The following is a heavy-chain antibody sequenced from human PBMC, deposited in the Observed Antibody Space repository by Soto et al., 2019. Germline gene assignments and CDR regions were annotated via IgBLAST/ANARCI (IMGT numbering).Heavy chain of an antibody. V-gene: IGHV1-18*01. D-gene: IGHD3-9*01. J-gene: IGHJ5*02. Sequence: ASVKVSCKASGYTFTSYAMHWVRQAPGQRLEWMGWISAYNGNTNYAQKLQGRVTMTTDTSTSTAYMELRSLRSDDTVVYYCARGPYYDILTGYSHWFDPWGQGTQVTVSS. CDR1: GYTFTSYA. CDR2: ISAYNGNT. CDR3: ARGPYYDILTGYSHWFDP.